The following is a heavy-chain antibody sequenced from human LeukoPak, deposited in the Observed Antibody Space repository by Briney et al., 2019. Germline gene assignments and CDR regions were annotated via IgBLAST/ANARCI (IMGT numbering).Heavy chain of an antibody. D-gene: IGHD5-18*01. Sequence: GGSLRLSCAASGFTFSSYAMSWVRQAPGKGLEWVSGVSGSIGTTYYADSVKGRFTISRDNSKNTLFLQMNSLRAEDTAVYYCARDSHAPDIDMVSCYFDYWGQGTLVTVSS. V-gene: IGHV3-23*01. J-gene: IGHJ4*02. CDR1: GFTFSSYA. CDR2: VSGSIGTT. CDR3: ARDSHAPDIDMVSCYFDY.